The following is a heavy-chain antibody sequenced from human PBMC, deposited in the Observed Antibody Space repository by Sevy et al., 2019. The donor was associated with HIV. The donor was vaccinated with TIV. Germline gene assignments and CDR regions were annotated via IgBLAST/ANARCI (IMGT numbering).Heavy chain of an antibody. CDR2: ISSSSSYR. Sequence: GGSLRLSCAASGFTFSSYGMHWVRQAPGKGLEWVSSISSSSSYRYYADSVKGRFTISRDNAKTSLFLQMNSLRAEDTAVYYCARGYSNYLIDYWGQGTLVTVSS. CDR3: ARGYSNYLIDY. D-gene: IGHD4-4*01. CDR1: GFTFSSYG. J-gene: IGHJ4*02. V-gene: IGHV3-21*01.